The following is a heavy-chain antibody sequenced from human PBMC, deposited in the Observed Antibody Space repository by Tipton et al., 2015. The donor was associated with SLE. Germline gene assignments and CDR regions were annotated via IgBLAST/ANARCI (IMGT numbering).Heavy chain of an antibody. D-gene: IGHD3-16*02. CDR1: GGSFSGYY. V-gene: IGHV4-34*01. CDR2: INHSGST. J-gene: IGHJ4*02. Sequence: TLSLTCAVYGGSFSGYYWSWLRQPPGKGLEWIGEINHSGSTNYNPSLKSRVTISVDTSKNQFSLKLSSVTAADTAVYSCARTQYTFGGVIAACDYWGQGTLVTVSS. CDR3: ARTQYTFGGVIAACDY.